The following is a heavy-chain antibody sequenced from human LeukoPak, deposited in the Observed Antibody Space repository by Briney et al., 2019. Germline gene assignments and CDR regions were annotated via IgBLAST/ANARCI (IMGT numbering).Heavy chain of an antibody. V-gene: IGHV4-38-2*02. CDR1: GYSISSGYY. CDR3: ARDPRRSYDY. CDR2: IYHSGST. J-gene: IGHJ4*02. Sequence: PSETLSLTCTVSGYSISSGYYWGWIRQPPGKGLEWIGSIYHSGSTYYNPSLKSRVTISVDTSKNQFSLRLSSVTAADTAVYYCARDPRRSYDYWGQGTLVTVSS.